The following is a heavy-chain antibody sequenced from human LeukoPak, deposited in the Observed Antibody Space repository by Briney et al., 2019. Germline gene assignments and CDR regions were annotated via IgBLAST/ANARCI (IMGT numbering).Heavy chain of an antibody. Sequence: GGSLRLSCAASGFTFSSYAMSWVRQAPGQGLERVSAISGSGGSTYYADSVKDRFTISRDDSKNTLYLQMNSLRAEDTAVYYCARVFGADNDAFDIWGQGTMVTVSS. V-gene: IGHV3-23*01. CDR2: ISGSGGST. CDR3: ARVFGADNDAFDI. CDR1: GFTFSSYA. D-gene: IGHD3-3*01. J-gene: IGHJ3*02.